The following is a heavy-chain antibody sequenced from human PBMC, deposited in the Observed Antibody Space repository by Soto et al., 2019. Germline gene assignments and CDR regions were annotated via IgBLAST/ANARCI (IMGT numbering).Heavy chain of an antibody. J-gene: IGHJ4*02. Sequence: GESLKISCKGSGYRFTNYWIGWVRQMPGKGLEWMGIIYPGDSDTRYSPSFQGQVTISADKSINTAYLQWSSLRDEDTGIYYCVRDPSIRSPPDYWGRGTQVTVSS. CDR3: VRDPSIRSPPDY. CDR2: IYPGDSDT. V-gene: IGHV5-51*01. CDR1: GYRFTNYW. D-gene: IGHD3-3*02.